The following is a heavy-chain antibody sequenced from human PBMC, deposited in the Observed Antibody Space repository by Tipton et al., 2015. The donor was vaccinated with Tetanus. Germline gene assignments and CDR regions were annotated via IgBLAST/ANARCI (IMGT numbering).Heavy chain of an antibody. J-gene: IGHJ4*02. CDR1: GGSMSTGGHY. CDR3: ARGLPREPFYFDY. Sequence: TLSLTCIVSGGSMSTGGHYGAWVRQSPGQGLEWIGSLSYSGRTYYNPSLMSRVHISVDTSKNEFSLRLTSVTAADTAVYYCARGLPREPFYFDYWGQGKQVIVSS. CDR2: LSYSGRT. D-gene: IGHD1-26*01. V-gene: IGHV4-39*07.